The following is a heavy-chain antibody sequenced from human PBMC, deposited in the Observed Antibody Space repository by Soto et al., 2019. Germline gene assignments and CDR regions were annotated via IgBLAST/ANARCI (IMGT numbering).Heavy chain of an antibody. Sequence: EVQLVESGGGLVQPGGSLRLSCAASGFTFSDHYMDWVRQAPGKGLEWVGHIRNKANSYTTEYAASVKGRFTISRDDSKNSLYLQMNSLKTEDTAVYYCARVVGAPNWFDPWGQGTRVTVSS. D-gene: IGHD1-26*01. V-gene: IGHV3-72*01. CDR1: GFTFSDHY. J-gene: IGHJ5*02. CDR2: IRNKANSYTT. CDR3: ARVVGAPNWFDP.